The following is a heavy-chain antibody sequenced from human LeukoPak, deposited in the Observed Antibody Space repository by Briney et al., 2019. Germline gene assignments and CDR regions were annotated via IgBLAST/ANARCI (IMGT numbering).Heavy chain of an antibody. V-gene: IGHV3-30*02. J-gene: IGHJ4*02. Sequence: GGSLRLSCAASGFTFSNIAMHWVRQAPGKGLEWVAFIQNDGRTKSYADSVKGRFTISRDNSKNTLYLQMNSLRAEDTAVYYCAKSGPHYDILTGYYTYYFDYWGQGTLVTVSS. CDR1: GFTFSNIA. CDR2: IQNDGRTK. D-gene: IGHD3-9*01. CDR3: AKSGPHYDILTGYYTYYFDY.